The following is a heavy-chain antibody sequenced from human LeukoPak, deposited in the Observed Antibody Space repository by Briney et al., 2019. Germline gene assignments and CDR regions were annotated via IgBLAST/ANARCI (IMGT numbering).Heavy chain of an antibody. CDR1: GGSISSSSYY. D-gene: IGHD2-21*02. CDR2: IYYSGTT. CDR3: ARAGAYCGGDCWGMDV. V-gene: IGHV4-39*07. J-gene: IGHJ6*02. Sequence: SETLSLTCTVSGGSISSSSYYWGWIRQPPGKGLEWIGTIYYSGTTYYNPSLKSRVTISVDTSKNQFSLKLSSVTAADTAVYYCARAGAYCGGDCWGMDVWGQGTTVTVSS.